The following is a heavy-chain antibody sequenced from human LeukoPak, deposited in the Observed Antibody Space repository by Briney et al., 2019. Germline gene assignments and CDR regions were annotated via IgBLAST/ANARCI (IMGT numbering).Heavy chain of an antibody. D-gene: IGHD2-2*01. CDR3: AGQNVPTPHDY. CDR1: GGSISSYY. V-gene: IGHV4-4*09. Sequence: SETLSLTCTVSGGSISSYYWSWIRQPPGKGLEWIAYISAAGTTFYNPSLKSRVTISLDRSKNQFSLNLTSITAADTAVYYCAGQNVPTPHDYWGQGTQVTVSS. J-gene: IGHJ4*02. CDR2: ISAAGTT.